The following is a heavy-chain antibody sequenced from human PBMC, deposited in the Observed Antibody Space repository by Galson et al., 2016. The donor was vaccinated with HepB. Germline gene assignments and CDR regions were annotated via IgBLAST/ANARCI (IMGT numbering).Heavy chain of an antibody. J-gene: IGHJ2*01. Sequence: SLRLSCAASGFTFSSYGMHWVRQAPGKGLEWVAVIWSNGNNKYYADSVRGRFSVSRDQAKNTLYMQMNSLRAEDTAVYYCARDSDTSGLHWYFDLWGRGTLVTVSS. CDR3: ARDSDTSGLHWYFDL. V-gene: IGHV3-33*01. D-gene: IGHD3-22*01. CDR1: GFTFSSYG. CDR2: IWSNGNNK.